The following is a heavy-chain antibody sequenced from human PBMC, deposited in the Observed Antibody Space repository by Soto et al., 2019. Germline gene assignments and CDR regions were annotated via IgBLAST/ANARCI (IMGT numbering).Heavy chain of an antibody. V-gene: IGHV4-30-4*01. CDR2: IYYSGST. CDR3: ARATIVLVPAAMVSHWFDP. D-gene: IGHD2-2*01. CDR1: GGSISSGDYY. Sequence: QVQLQESGPGLVKPSQTLSLTCTVSGGSISSGDYYWSWIRQPPGKGLEWIGYIYYSGSTYYNPSLTSRVTISVDTSTNQFSLKLSSVTAADTAVYYCARATIVLVPAAMVSHWFDPWGQGTLVTVSS. J-gene: IGHJ5*02.